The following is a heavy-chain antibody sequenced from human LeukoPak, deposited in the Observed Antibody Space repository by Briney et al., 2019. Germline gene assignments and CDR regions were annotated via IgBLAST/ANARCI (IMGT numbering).Heavy chain of an antibody. CDR2: MYYSGST. Sequence: SETLSLTCTVSGGSISSSSYYWGWVRQPPGKGLEWIGSMYYSGSTYYNPSLKSRLTMSVDTSKNQSSPKLSSVPAAHTAVYYCARPGDFWSGYSIRFDPWGQGTLVTVSS. CDR1: GGSISSSSYY. J-gene: IGHJ5*02. V-gene: IGHV4-39*01. D-gene: IGHD3-3*01. CDR3: ARPGDFWSGYSIRFDP.